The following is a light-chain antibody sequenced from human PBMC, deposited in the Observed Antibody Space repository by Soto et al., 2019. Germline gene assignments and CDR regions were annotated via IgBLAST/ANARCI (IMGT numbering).Light chain of an antibody. Sequence: QSALTQPRSVSGSPGQSVTISCTGTSSDVGGYNYVSWYQQHPGKAPKLIIYDVSKRPSGVPDRFSGSKSGNTASLTISGLQAEDEADYYCCSYAGSYPLGVFGGGTKLTVL. CDR2: DVS. CDR1: SSDVGGYNY. CDR3: CSYAGSYPLGV. J-gene: IGLJ3*02. V-gene: IGLV2-11*01.